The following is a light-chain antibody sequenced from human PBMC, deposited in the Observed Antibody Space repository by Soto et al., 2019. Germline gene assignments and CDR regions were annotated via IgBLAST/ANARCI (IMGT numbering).Light chain of an antibody. J-gene: IGLJ2*01. CDR3: SSYAGSNTHVL. CDR2: EVS. Sequence: QSALTQPPSASGSPGQSVTISCTGTSSDVGGYHYVSWYQQHPGKAPKLMIYEVSKRPSGVPDRFSGSKSGNTASLTVSGLQAEDEADYYCSSYAGSNTHVLFGGGTKVTVL. CDR1: SSDVGGYHY. V-gene: IGLV2-8*01.